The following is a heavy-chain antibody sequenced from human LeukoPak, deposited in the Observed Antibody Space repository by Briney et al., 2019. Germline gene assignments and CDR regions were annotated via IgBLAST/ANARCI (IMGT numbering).Heavy chain of an antibody. V-gene: IGHV3-9*01. D-gene: IGHD3-10*01. Sequence: GRSLRLSCAASGFTFDDYAMHWVRQAPGKGQEWVSGISWNSGSIGYADSVKGRFTISRDNSKNTLYLQMNSLRAEDTAVYYCARDQTPSLYYYGSGSPGGSDYWGQGTLVTVSS. CDR3: ARDQTPSLYYYGSGSPGGSDY. CDR2: ISWNSGSI. CDR1: GFTFDDYA. J-gene: IGHJ4*02.